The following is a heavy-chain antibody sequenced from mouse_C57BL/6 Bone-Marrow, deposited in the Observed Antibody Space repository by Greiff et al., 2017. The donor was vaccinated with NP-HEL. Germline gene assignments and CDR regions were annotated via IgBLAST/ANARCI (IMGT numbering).Heavy chain of an antibody. D-gene: IGHD3-2*02. Sequence: VQLQQSGAELARPGASVKLSCKASGYTFTSYGISWVKQRTGQGLEWIGEIYPRSGNTYYNEKFKGKATLTADKSSSTAYMELSSLTSEDSAVYFCAREAGGLYYFDYWGQGTTLTVSS. J-gene: IGHJ2*01. CDR3: AREAGGLYYFDY. V-gene: IGHV1-81*01. CDR2: IYPRSGNT. CDR1: GYTFTSYG.